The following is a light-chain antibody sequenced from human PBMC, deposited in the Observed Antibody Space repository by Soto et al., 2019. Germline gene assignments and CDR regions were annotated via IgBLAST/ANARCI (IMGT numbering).Light chain of an antibody. V-gene: IGKV3-20*01. Sequence: EIVLTQSPGTLSLSPGERATLSCRASQSVSSSYLAWYQQKPGQAPRLLIYGASSRATGIPDRFSGSGSGTDFTLTISSLEPEDFAVYYCQQYGSSPPITFRPGTKVDIK. J-gene: IGKJ3*01. CDR2: GAS. CDR1: QSVSSSY. CDR3: QQYGSSPPIT.